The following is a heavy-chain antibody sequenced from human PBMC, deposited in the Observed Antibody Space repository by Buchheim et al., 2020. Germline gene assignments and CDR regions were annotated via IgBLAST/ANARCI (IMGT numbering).Heavy chain of an antibody. CDR2: INSDASST. D-gene: IGHD4-11*01. CDR1: GFSLSTYW. J-gene: IGHJ4*01. Sequence: EVQLVESGGGLVQPGGSLRLSCAASGFSLSTYWMHWIRQVPGKGLVWVSRINSDASSTSYADSVKGRFTISRDNAKNTLSLQIYSLRAEDTAVYYCARGAYSFDYWGQGTL. V-gene: IGHV3-74*01. CDR3: ARGAYSFDY.